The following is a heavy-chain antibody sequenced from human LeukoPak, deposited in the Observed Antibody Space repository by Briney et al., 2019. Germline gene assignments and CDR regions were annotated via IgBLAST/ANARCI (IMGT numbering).Heavy chain of an antibody. CDR3: ARGAAPQGY. V-gene: IGHV3-74*03. CDR1: GFTFSSDW. D-gene: IGHD2-15*01. CDR2: INGDGSTT. Sequence: GGSLRLSCAASGFTFSSDWMHWVRQAPGKGLVWVSRINGDGSTTAYADSVKGRFTISRDNAKNTLYLQMNSLRVEDTAVYYCARGAAPQGYWGQGTLVTVSS. J-gene: IGHJ4*02.